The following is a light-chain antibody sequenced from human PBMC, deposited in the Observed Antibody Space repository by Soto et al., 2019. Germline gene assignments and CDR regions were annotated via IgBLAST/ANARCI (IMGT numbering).Light chain of an antibody. J-gene: IGKJ4*01. CDR1: QSISTK. Sequence: IVMTQSPATLSVSPGERATLSCRASQSISTKLAWYQQKPGQAPRLLIYGASTRATGIPVRFSGSGSWTEFTLTITSLQFEDFAVYYCQEYNDWRPITFGGGTKVDIK. CDR2: GAS. CDR3: QEYNDWRPIT. V-gene: IGKV3-15*01.